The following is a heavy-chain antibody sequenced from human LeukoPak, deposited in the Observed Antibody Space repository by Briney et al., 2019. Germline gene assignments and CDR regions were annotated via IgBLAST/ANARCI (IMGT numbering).Heavy chain of an antibody. V-gene: IGHV4-61*02. CDR1: GGSISSGSYY. J-gene: IGHJ2*01. CDR2: IYTSGST. CDR3: AGDGYKTNWYFDL. Sequence: PSQTLSLTCTVSGGSISSGSYYWSWIRQPAGKGLGWIGRIYTSGSTNYNPSLKSRVTISVDTSKNQFSPKLSSVTAADTAVYYCAGDGYKTNWYFDLWGRGTLVTVSS. D-gene: IGHD5-24*01.